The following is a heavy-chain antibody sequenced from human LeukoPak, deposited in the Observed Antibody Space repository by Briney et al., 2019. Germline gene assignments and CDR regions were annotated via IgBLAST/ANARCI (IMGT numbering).Heavy chain of an antibody. J-gene: IGHJ3*02. V-gene: IGHV3-30*04. CDR3: ARGLPAAMGGDAFDI. D-gene: IGHD2-2*01. CDR1: GFTFSSYA. CDR2: ISYDGSNK. Sequence: GRSLRLSCAASGFTFSSYAMHWVRQAPGKGQEWVAVISYDGSNKYYADSVKGRFTISRDNSKNTLYLQMNSPRAEDTAVYYCARGLPAAMGGDAFDIWGQGTMVTVSS.